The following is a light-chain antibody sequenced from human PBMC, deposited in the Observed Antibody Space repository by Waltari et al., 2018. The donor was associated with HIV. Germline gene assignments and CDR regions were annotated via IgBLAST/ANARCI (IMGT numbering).Light chain of an antibody. CDR3: SSYTSSSTVV. J-gene: IGLJ2*01. CDR2: EVS. Sequence: QSALTPLASVSGSPGQSITISCTGTSSDVGSYNYVSWYHQHPGKAPKLMIYEVSNRPSGVSNRFSGSKSGNTASLTISGLQAEDEADYYCSSYTSSSTVVFGGGTKVTVL. CDR1: SSDVGSYNY. V-gene: IGLV2-14*01.